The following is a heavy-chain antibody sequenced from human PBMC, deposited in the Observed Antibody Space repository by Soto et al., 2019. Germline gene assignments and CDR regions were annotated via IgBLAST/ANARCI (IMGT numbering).Heavy chain of an antibody. V-gene: IGHV3-33*01. Sequence: SLRLSCAASGFTFSSYGMHWVRQAPGQGLEWVAVIWYDGSNKYYADSVKGRFTISRDNSKNTLYLQMNSLRAEDTAVYYCARDWVRRYFYDRPGYFAYCGQGIIVTVSS. CDR2: IWYDGSNK. D-gene: IGHD3-22*01. CDR3: ARDWVRRYFYDRPGYFAY. CDR1: GFTFSSYG. J-gene: IGHJ4*02.